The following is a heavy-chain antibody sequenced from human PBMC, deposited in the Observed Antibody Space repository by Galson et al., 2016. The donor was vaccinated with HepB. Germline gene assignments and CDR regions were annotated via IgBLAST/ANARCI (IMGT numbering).Heavy chain of an antibody. CDR3: AREALHCGDSNCLYYFDY. J-gene: IGHJ4*02. Sequence: SETLSLTCTVSGGSIRNFYWSWIRQPPGKGLEWIGYIDYSGTTSYNPSLKSRATISIDASKNQFSLRLSSVTSADTAVYYCAREALHCGDSNCLYYFDYWGQGTLVPVSS. D-gene: IGHD2-21*01. V-gene: IGHV4-59*01. CDR1: GGSIRNFY. CDR2: IDYSGTT.